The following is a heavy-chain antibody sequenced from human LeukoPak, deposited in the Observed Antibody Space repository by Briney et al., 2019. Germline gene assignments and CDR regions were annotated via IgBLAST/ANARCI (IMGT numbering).Heavy chain of an antibody. V-gene: IGHV4-59*08. CDR3: ALYPWSSSGDYRAY. Sequence: SETLSLTCTVSGGSISSYYWSWIRQPPGKGLEWIGYIYYSGSTNYNPSLKSRVTISVDTSKNQFSLKLSSVTAADTAVYYCALYPWSSSGDYRAYWGQGTLVTVSS. J-gene: IGHJ4*02. CDR1: GGSISSYY. CDR2: IYYSGST. D-gene: IGHD3-22*01.